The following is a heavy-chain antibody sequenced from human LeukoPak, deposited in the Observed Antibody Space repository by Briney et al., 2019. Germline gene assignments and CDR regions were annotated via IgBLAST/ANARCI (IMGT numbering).Heavy chain of an antibody. CDR2: IKQDGSEK. V-gene: IGHV3-7*01. CDR3: ARLRWQQLSRNWFDP. CDR1: GFTFSSYW. D-gene: IGHD6-13*01. Sequence: GGSLRLSCAASGFTFSSYWMGWVRQAPGKGLEWVANIKQDGSEKYYVDSVKGRFTISRDNAKNSLYLQMNSLRAEDTAVYYCARLRWQQLSRNWFDPWGQGTLVTVSS. J-gene: IGHJ5*02.